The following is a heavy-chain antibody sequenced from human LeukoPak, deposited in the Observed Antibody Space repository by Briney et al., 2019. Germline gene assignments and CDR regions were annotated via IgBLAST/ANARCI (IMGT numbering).Heavy chain of an antibody. D-gene: IGHD3/OR15-3a*01. Sequence: PGGSLRLSCTVSGLTFNTFAMHWVRQSPGKGLEWVALISYDGNDKYYTDSVKGRFTISRDISKNTVYLQMNSLRPEDTAVYYCARDPRDRIFGPLDYWGQGTLVTVSS. CDR1: GLTFNTFA. J-gene: IGHJ4*02. V-gene: IGHV3-30*14. CDR3: ARDPRDRIFGPLDY. CDR2: ISYDGNDK.